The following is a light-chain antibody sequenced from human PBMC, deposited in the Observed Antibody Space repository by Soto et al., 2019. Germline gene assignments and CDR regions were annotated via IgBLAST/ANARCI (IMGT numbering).Light chain of an antibody. CDR1: QGIRND. Sequence: AIQMTQSPSSLSASVGDTVTITCRTSQGIRNDLGWYQQTPGKAPKLLIYATSTLQSGVPSRFSGSGSGTDFTLTISSLQPEDFATYYCLQDHNYPLTFGGGTKVEIK. J-gene: IGKJ4*01. V-gene: IGKV1-6*01. CDR3: LQDHNYPLT. CDR2: ATS.